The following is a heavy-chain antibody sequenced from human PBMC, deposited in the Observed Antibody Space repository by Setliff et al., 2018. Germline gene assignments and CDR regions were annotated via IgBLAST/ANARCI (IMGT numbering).Heavy chain of an antibody. CDR3: ARGRMRGSCSGPSCTYDPFDI. CDR1: GASINSGTYY. D-gene: IGHD2-2*01. Sequence: LSLTCAVSGASINSGTYYWSWIRQPAGKGLEWVGRLHTSGSIDYNPSLKSRVTISVDTSKNQFSLILRSVTAADTAVYYCARGRMRGSCSGPSCTYDPFDIWGQGTPVTVSS. V-gene: IGHV4-61*02. J-gene: IGHJ3*02. CDR2: LHTSGSI.